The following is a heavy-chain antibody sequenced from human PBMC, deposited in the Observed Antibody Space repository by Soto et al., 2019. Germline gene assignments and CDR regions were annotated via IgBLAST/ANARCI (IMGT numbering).Heavy chain of an antibody. CDR1: GGSISSGDYY. Sequence: SETLSLTCTVSGGSISSGDYYWSWIRQPPGKGLEWIGYIYYNGSTYYNPSLKSRVTISVDTSKNQFSLKLSSVTAADTAVYYCARAEDYCGGDCYYYYYGMDVWGQGTTVTVSS. V-gene: IGHV4-30-4*01. CDR2: IYYNGST. CDR3: ARAEDYCGGDCYYYYYGMDV. J-gene: IGHJ6*02. D-gene: IGHD2-21*02.